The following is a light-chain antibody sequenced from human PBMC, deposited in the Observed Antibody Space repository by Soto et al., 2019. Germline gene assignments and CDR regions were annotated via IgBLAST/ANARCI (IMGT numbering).Light chain of an antibody. J-gene: IGKJ1*01. CDR2: GAS. V-gene: IGKV3-20*01. Sequence: EIVLTQSPGTLSLSPGERVTLSCRASQSVNSSYLAWYQHKPGQAPRLLIYGASTRATGIPDRFSGSGSGTDFTLTISRLEPEDFAVYYCQQYRTSPPTWTFGQGTKVDTK. CDR3: QQYRTSPPTWT. CDR1: QSVNSSY.